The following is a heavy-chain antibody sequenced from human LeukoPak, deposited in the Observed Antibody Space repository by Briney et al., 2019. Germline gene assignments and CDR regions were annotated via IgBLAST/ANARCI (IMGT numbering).Heavy chain of an antibody. Sequence: AGESLKISCKASGYTFTNYWIGWVRQMPGKGLEWIGTIYPGDSDTRYSPSFHGQVTISADKSISTAYLQWSSLRASDTGIYYGPSRPPFGGGGFAPWAKGPLVTVS. D-gene: IGHD3-16*01. V-gene: IGHV5-51*03. J-gene: IGHJ5*02. CDR3: PSRPPFGGGGFAP. CDR1: GYTFTNYW. CDR2: IYPGDSDT.